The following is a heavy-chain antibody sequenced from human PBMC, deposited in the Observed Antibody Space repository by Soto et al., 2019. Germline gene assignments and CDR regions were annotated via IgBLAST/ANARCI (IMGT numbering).Heavy chain of an antibody. Sequence: QVQLVESGGGVVQPGRSLRLSCAASGFTFSSYAMHWVRQAPGKGLEWVAVISYDGSNKYYADSVKGRFTISRDNSKNTLYLQMNSLRAEDTAVYYCARDWAAAGNGPKDYWGQGTLVTVSS. CDR1: GFTFSSYA. CDR2: ISYDGSNK. V-gene: IGHV3-30-3*01. CDR3: ARDWAAAGNGPKDY. D-gene: IGHD6-13*01. J-gene: IGHJ4*02.